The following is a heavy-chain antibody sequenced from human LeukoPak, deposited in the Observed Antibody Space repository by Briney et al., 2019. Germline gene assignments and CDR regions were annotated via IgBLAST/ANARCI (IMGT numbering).Heavy chain of an antibody. CDR2: INSDGSST. Sequence: GGSLRLSCAASGFAFSSYWMHWVRQAPGKGLVWVSRINSDGSSTSYADSVKGRFTISRDNAKNTLYLQMNSLRAEDTAVYYCATDGTPLRVGEVFFDNWGQGTLVTVSS. D-gene: IGHD3-10*01. V-gene: IGHV3-74*01. J-gene: IGHJ4*02. CDR3: ATDGTPLRVGEVFFDN. CDR1: GFAFSSYW.